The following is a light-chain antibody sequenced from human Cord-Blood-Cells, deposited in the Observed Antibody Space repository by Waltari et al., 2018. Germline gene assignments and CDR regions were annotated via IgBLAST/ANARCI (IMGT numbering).Light chain of an antibody. Sequence: DIQMNQSPSSLSASVGDRVTITCRASQSISSYLNWYQQKPGKAPKLLIYAASSLQSGVPSMCSGSGSGTDFTLTISSLQPEDFATYYWQQSYSTPITFGQGTRLEIK. CDR1: QSISSY. J-gene: IGKJ5*01. CDR2: AAS. V-gene: IGKV1-39*01. CDR3: QQSYSTPIT.